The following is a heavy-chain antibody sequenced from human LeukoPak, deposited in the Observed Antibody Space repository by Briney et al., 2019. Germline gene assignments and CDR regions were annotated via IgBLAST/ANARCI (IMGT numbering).Heavy chain of an antibody. J-gene: IGHJ4*02. Sequence: AGGSLRLSCTASGFTFGDYAMSWVRQAPGKGLQWVGFIRSKTYGGTTEYAASVKGRCTISRDDSKSIAYLQMNSLKTEDTAVYYCTRDRHSAGGSYGYLDYWGQGTLVTVSS. CDR3: TRDRHSAGGSYGYLDY. CDR1: GFTFGDYA. V-gene: IGHV3-49*04. CDR2: IRSKTYGGTT. D-gene: IGHD1-26*01.